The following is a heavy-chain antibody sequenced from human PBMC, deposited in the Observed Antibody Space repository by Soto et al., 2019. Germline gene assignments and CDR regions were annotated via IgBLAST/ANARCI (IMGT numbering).Heavy chain of an antibody. J-gene: IGHJ4*02. V-gene: IGHV1-46*01. CDR2: INPSGGST. CDR1: GYTFTSYY. D-gene: IGHD3-10*01. Sequence: QVQLVQSGAEVKKPGASVKVSCKASGYTFTSYYMHWVRQAPGQGREWMGIINPSGGSTSYAQKFQGRVTMTRDTSTRTVYMELSSLRAEDTAVYYCARDRITMVRGVMSHWGQGTLVTVSS. CDR3: ARDRITMVRGVMSH.